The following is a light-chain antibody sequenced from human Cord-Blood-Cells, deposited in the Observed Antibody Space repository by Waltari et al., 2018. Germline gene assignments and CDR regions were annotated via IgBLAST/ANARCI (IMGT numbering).Light chain of an antibody. CDR2: GKN. V-gene: IGLV3-19*01. CDR1: SLRSYS. CDR3: NARDSSGNHLV. J-gene: IGLJ3*02. Sequence: SSELTQDPAVSVALVQTVRTTCQGDSLRSYSASWYQQKPGQAPVLVIYGKNNRPTGIPGRFSGSSSGITASLTITGTHAEDESDYYCNARDSSGNHLVFGGGTKLTGL.